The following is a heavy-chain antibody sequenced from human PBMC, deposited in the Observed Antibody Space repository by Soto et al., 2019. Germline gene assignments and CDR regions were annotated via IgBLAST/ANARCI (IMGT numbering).Heavy chain of an antibody. D-gene: IGHD1-26*01. J-gene: IGHJ6*02. CDR2: IKQDGSEK. V-gene: IGHV3-7*05. CDR1: GFTFSSYW. Sequence: GGSLRLSCAASGFTFSSYWMSWVRQAPGKGLEWVANIKQDGSEKYYVDYVKGRFTISRDNAKNTLYLQMKSLKAEDTDVYYWAKAYYRGSHYYYGMDVWGQGTTVTVSS. CDR3: AKAYYRGSHYYYGMDV.